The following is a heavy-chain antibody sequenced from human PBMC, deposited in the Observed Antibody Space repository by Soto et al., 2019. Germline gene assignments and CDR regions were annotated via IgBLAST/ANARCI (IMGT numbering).Heavy chain of an antibody. CDR2: IYYSGST. J-gene: IGHJ5*02. CDR3: ARSVSP. Sequence: QVQLQESGPGLVKPSQTLSLTCTVSGGSISSGGYYWNGIRQHPGNGLEWMGYIYYSGSTYYKPSFMSRATISVNTSKNQFPLKLSSVTAADTAVYSCARSVSPWGQGTLVTVSS. V-gene: IGHV4-31*03. CDR1: GGSISSGGYY.